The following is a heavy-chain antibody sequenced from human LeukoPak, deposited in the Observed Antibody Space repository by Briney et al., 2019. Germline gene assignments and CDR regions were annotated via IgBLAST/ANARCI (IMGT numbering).Heavy chain of an antibody. CDR1: GGSFRNYY. J-gene: IGHJ4*02. CDR2: INHSGST. Sequence: SETLCLTCAVYGGSFRNYYWSWIRQPPGKGLEWIGEINHSGSTKYNPSLKSRVTISVDRSKNQFSLKLSSVTAADTAVYYCARGPDFYDSSGYYPIWGQGTLVTVSS. V-gene: IGHV4-34*01. CDR3: ARGPDFYDSSGYYPI. D-gene: IGHD3-22*01.